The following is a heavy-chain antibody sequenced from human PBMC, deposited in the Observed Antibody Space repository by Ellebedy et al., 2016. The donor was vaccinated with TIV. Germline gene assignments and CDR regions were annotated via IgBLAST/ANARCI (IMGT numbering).Heavy chain of an antibody. CDR1: GFTVSSNY. J-gene: IGHJ6*04. V-gene: IGHV3-53*01. CDR3: ARARGWYGSDGMDV. D-gene: IGHD6-19*01. CDR2: IYGDGNT. Sequence: GESLKISCAASGFTVSSNYMSWVRRAPGQGLGWVSVIYGDGNTDYAEHVEGRFTISRDNSKNTVYLQMNSLRAEDTAVYYCARARGWYGSDGMDVWGEGTTVTVSS.